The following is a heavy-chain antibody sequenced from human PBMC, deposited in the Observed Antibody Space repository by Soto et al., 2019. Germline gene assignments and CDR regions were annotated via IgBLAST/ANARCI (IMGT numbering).Heavy chain of an antibody. D-gene: IGHD3-16*01. CDR3: AKGLSLEGLAY. V-gene: IGHV3-9*01. CDR2: ISWNSGSI. CDR1: GFTFDDYA. J-gene: IGHJ4*02. Sequence: PGGSLRLSCAASGFTFDDYAMHWVRQAPGKGLEWVSGISWNSGSIGYADSVKGRFTISRDNAKNSLYLQMNSLRAEDTALYYCAKGLSLEGLAYWGQGTLVTVSS.